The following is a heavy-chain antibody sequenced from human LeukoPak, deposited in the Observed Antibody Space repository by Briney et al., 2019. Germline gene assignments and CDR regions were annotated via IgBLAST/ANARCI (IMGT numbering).Heavy chain of an antibody. D-gene: IGHD4-17*01. V-gene: IGHV3-21*04. CDR2: ISSSSSYI. Sequence: GGSLRLSCAASGFTFSSYSMNWVRQAPGKGLEWVSSISSSSSYIYYADSVKGRFTISRDNSKNTLYLQMNSLRAEDTAVYYCAKEFDDDYGDHFDYWGQGTLVTVSS. CDR1: GFTFSSYS. J-gene: IGHJ4*02. CDR3: AKEFDDDYGDHFDY.